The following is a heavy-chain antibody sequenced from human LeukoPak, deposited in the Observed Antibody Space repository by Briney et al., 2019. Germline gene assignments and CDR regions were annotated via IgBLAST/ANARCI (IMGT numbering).Heavy chain of an antibody. CDR1: GYTFTSYD. V-gene: IGHV1-8*03. J-gene: IGHJ6*03. CDR2: MNPKSGNT. D-gene: IGHD6-19*01. CDR3: ARRAVDNSYYYYMDV. Sequence: ASVKVSCKASGYTFTSYDTNWVRQVTGQGLEWMGWMNPKSGNTGYAQKSQGRVTITRNTSISTAYMEVSSLRYEDTAVYYCARRAVDNSYYYYMDVWGKGTTVTVSS.